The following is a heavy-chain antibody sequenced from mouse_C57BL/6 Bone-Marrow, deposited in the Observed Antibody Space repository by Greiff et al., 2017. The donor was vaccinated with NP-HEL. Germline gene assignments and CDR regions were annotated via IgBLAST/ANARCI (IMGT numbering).Heavy chain of an antibody. Sequence: VQLQQPGAELVMPGASVKLSCKASGYTFTSYWMHWVKQRPGQGLEWIGEIDPSDSYTNYNQKFKGKSTLTVDKSSSTAYMQLSSLTSEDSAVYYCARKGGSSGHFDYWGQGTTLTVSS. CDR3: ARKGGSSGHFDY. CDR2: IDPSDSYT. D-gene: IGHD3-2*02. CDR1: GYTFTSYW. J-gene: IGHJ2*01. V-gene: IGHV1-69*01.